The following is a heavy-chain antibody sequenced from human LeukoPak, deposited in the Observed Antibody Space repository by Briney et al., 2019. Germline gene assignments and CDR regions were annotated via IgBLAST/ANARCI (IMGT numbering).Heavy chain of an antibody. Sequence: ASVKVSCKASGYTFTGYYMHWVRQAPGQGLEWMGWINPNSGGTNYAQQFQGRVTMTRDTSISTAYMELSRLRSDDTAVYYCARVRDDILTGYYSRTYYYDSSGLDYWGQGTLVTVSS. CDR1: GYTFTGYY. CDR3: ARVRDDILTGYYSRTYYYDSSGLDY. V-gene: IGHV1-2*02. D-gene: IGHD3-9*01. J-gene: IGHJ4*02. CDR2: INPNSGGT.